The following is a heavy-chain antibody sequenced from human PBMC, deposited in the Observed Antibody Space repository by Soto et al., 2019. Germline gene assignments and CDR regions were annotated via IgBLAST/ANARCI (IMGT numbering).Heavy chain of an antibody. Sequence: GGSLRLSCAASGFTFSSYSMNWVRQAPGKGLEWVSSISSSSSYIYYADSLKGRFTISRDNAKNSLYLQMNSLRAEDTAVYYCARVTTTVTTDYFDYWGQGTLVTVSS. V-gene: IGHV3-21*01. J-gene: IGHJ4*02. CDR2: ISSSSSYI. D-gene: IGHD4-17*01. CDR3: ARVTTTVTTDYFDY. CDR1: GFTFSSYS.